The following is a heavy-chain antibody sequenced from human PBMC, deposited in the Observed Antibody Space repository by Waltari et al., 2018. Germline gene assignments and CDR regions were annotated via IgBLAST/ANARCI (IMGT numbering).Heavy chain of an antibody. J-gene: IGHJ4*02. CDR1: GGSISSSSYY. CDR2: IYYSGST. CDR3: ARAYYYDSSGAPPGY. V-gene: IGHV4-39*07. D-gene: IGHD3-22*01. Sequence: QLQLQESGPGLVKPSETLSLTCTVSGGSISSSSYYWGWIRQPPGKGLEWIGSIYYSGSTYYNPSLKSRVTISVDTSKNQFSLKLSSVTAADTAVYYCARAYYYDSSGAPPGYWGQGTLVTVSS.